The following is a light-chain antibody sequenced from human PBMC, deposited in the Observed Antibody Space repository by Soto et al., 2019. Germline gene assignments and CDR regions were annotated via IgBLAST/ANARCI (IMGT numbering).Light chain of an antibody. J-gene: IGKJ1*01. CDR1: ESVSSN. CDR2: GVF. CDR3: QQYNDWLWT. V-gene: IGKV3-15*01. Sequence: EIVMTQSPATLSVSPGERATLSCRASESVSSNLAWYQQKYGQAPRLLIYGVFIRATGIPARFSGRGSGTEFTLTITSLQSEDFAVYYCQQYNDWLWTFGQGTKVDIK.